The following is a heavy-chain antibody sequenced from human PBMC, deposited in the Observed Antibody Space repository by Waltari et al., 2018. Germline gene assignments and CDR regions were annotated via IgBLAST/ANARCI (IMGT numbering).Heavy chain of an antibody. CDR3: AGFYGSGSYYSGFDY. CDR2: INHSGST. CDR1: GGSFSGYY. J-gene: IGHJ4*02. V-gene: IGHV4-34*01. Sequence: QVQLQQWGAGLLKPSETLSLTCAVYGGSFSGYYWSWIRQPPGKGLEWIGEINHSGSTNSNPSLKSAVTISVDTSKKQFSLKLSSVTAADTAVYYCAGFYGSGSYYSGFDYWGQGTLVTVSS. D-gene: IGHD3-10*01.